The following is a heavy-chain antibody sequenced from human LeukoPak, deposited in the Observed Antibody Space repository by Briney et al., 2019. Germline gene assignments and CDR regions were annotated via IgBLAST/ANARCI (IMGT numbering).Heavy chain of an antibody. Sequence: QPGGSLRLSCVASGFSLSGFWIRWVRQAPGKGLEWVAAIKQDGSEKHYVDSVKGRTTISRDNAQNSLYLQINSLRVEDSAAYYCARDRGTTPGIYYGMDVWGKGTTVTVSS. CDR1: GFSLSGFW. V-gene: IGHV3-7*03. J-gene: IGHJ6*04. CDR2: IKQDGSEK. CDR3: ARDRGTTPGIYYGMDV. D-gene: IGHD1-14*01.